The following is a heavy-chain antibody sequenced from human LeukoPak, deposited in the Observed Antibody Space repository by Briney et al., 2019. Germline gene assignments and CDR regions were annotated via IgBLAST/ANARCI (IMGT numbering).Heavy chain of an antibody. Sequence: SETLSLTCTVSGYSISSGYYWGWIRQPPGKGLEWIGSIYYSGSTNYNPSLKSRVTISVDTSKNQFSLKLSSVTAADTAVYYCARLPGYCGGDCYSDYWGQGTLVTVSS. J-gene: IGHJ4*02. CDR2: IYYSGST. D-gene: IGHD2-21*02. CDR1: GYSISSGYY. V-gene: IGHV4-38-2*02. CDR3: ARLPGYCGGDCYSDY.